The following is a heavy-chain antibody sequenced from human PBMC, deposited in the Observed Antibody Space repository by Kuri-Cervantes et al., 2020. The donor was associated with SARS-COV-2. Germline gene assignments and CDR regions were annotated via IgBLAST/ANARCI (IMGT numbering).Heavy chain of an antibody. D-gene: IGHD3-3*01. V-gene: IGHV4-59*12. Sequence: SETLSLTCTVSGGSISSYYWSWIRQPPGKGLEWIGYISYSGNTNYNPSLKSRVTISVDTSKNQFSLRLSSVTAADTAAYYCARGVRFLDPKYYYFYYCMDVWGKGTTVTVSS. CDR1: GGSISSYY. CDR3: ARGVRFLDPKYYYFYYCMDV. CDR2: ISYSGNT. J-gene: IGHJ6*03.